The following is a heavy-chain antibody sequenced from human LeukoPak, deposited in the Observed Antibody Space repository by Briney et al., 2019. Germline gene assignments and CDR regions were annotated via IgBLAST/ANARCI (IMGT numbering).Heavy chain of an antibody. J-gene: IGHJ6*03. Sequence: ASVKVSCKAPGGTFSSYAISWVRQAPGQGLEWMGWISAYNGNTNYAQKLQGRVTMTTDTSTSTAYMELRSLRSDDTAVYYCARDYQGGWELLRFDYYYYYMDVWGKGTTVTVSS. CDR1: GGTFSSYA. D-gene: IGHD1-26*01. CDR2: ISAYNGNT. CDR3: ARDYQGGWELLRFDYYYYYMDV. V-gene: IGHV1-18*01.